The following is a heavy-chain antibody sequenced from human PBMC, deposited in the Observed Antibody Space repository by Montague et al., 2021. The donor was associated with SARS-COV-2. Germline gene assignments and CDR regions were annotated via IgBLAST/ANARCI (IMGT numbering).Heavy chain of an antibody. V-gene: IGHV4-34*01. Sequence: SETLSLTCAVYSGSSSGYSWTWIRQPPGKGLELLGVISDRGHTTSNPSLKSRVPMSLSTSKTQFSLKLTSVAAAATAVYYCASLGDGVVPSPILGVGTYYIPCHLDVWGKGTPVTVSS. J-gene: IGHJ6*04. CDR2: ISDRGHT. CDR3: ASLGDGVVPSPILGVGTYYIPCHLDV. D-gene: IGHD3-10*01. CDR1: SGSSSGYS.